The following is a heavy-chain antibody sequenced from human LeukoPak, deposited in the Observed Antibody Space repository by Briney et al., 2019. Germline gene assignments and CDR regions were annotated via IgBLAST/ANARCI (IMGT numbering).Heavy chain of an antibody. J-gene: IGHJ4*02. Sequence: GGSPRLSCAASGFTFSSYSMNWVRQAPGKGLEWVSYISSSSGTIYYADSVKGRFTISRDNAKNSLYLQMNSLRAGDTAVYYCARALRAYSYGTFDYWGQGTLVTVSS. CDR2: ISSSSGTI. D-gene: IGHD5-18*01. CDR3: ARALRAYSYGTFDY. CDR1: GFTFSSYS. V-gene: IGHV3-48*01.